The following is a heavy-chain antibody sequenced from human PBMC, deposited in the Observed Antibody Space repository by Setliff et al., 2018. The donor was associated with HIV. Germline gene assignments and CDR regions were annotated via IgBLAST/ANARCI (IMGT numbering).Heavy chain of an antibody. D-gene: IGHD3-22*01. V-gene: IGHV4-4*09. CDR2: IYTSGST. CDR3: ARGLSFYDPGGFDY. Sequence: SETLSLTCTVSGGSISSYYWSWIRQPPGKGLEWIGYIYTSGSTNYNPSLKSRVTISVDTSKNQFSLKLSSVTGADTAVYYCARGLSFYDPGGFDYWGQGTLVTVSS. CDR1: GGSISSYY. J-gene: IGHJ4*02.